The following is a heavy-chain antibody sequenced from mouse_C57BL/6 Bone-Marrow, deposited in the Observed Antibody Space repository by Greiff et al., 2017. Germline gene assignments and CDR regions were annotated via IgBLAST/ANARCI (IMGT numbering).Heavy chain of an antibody. CDR1: GYTFTSYW. J-gene: IGHJ4*01. CDR2: IDPSDSYT. CDR3: AREGYDYDGVYAMDY. D-gene: IGHD2-4*01. Sequence: QVQLQQPGAELVRPGTSVKLSCKASGYTFTSYWMHWVKQRPGQGLEWIGVIDPSDSYTNYNQKFKGKATLTVDTSSSTAYMQLSSLTSEDSAFYYCAREGYDYDGVYAMDYWGQGTSVTVSS. V-gene: IGHV1-59*01.